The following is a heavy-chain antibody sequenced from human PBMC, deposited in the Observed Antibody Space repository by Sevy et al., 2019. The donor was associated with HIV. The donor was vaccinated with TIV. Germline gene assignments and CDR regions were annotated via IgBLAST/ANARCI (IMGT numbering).Heavy chain of an antibody. D-gene: IGHD5-18*01. CDR3: SRGRGYSYGYVDY. CDR1: GFTFGDYA. Sequence: GGSLRLSCTASGFTFGDYAMNWFRQAPGKGLEWVGFIRSKAYGGTTENAASVKGRFTISRDDSKSIAYLQMNSLKTEDTAVYYCSRGRGYSYGYVDYWGQGTLVTVSS. CDR2: IRSKAYGGTT. V-gene: IGHV3-49*03. J-gene: IGHJ4*02.